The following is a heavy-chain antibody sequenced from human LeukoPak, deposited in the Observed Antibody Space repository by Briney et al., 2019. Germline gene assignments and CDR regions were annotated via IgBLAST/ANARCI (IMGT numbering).Heavy chain of an antibody. V-gene: IGHV1-18*01. Sequence: GASVKVSCKASGYTFTSYGIGWVRQAPGQGLEWMGWISAYNGNTNYAQKLQGRVTMTTDTSTSTAYMELRSLRSDDTAVYYCARPYDSSDPWGAFDIWGQGTMVTVSS. CDR2: ISAYNGNT. CDR3: ARPYDSSDPWGAFDI. CDR1: GYTFTSYG. D-gene: IGHD3-22*01. J-gene: IGHJ3*02.